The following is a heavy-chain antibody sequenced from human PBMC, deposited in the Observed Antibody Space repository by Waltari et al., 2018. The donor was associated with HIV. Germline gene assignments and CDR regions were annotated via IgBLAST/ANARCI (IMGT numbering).Heavy chain of an antibody. CDR1: GFTFRRYW. J-gene: IGHJ3*01. D-gene: IGHD6-6*01. V-gene: IGHV3-74*01. Sequence: EVQLVESGGGLVQPGGSLRLSCGASGFTFRRYWMHWVRQAPGKGLVWVSRRESEGASTNYADSVKGRVTISRDNAKNTLSLQMNSLSVEDTAVYYCVRAGRSSDGFDVWGQGTMVTVSS. CDR2: RESEGAST. CDR3: VRAGRSSDGFDV.